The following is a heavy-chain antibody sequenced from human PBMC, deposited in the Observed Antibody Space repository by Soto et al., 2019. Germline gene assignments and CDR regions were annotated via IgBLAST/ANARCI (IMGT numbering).Heavy chain of an antibody. Sequence: EVQLLESGGGLVQPGGSLRLSCAASGFTFSSYAMSWVRQAPGKGLEWVSAISGSGGSTYYADSVKGRFTISRDNSKNTLYLQMNSLRAEDTAVYYCAKDRVGCSSTSCPYYFDYWGQGTLVTVSS. CDR1: GFTFSSYA. V-gene: IGHV3-23*01. J-gene: IGHJ4*02. CDR3: AKDRVGCSSTSCPYYFDY. D-gene: IGHD2-2*01. CDR2: ISGSGGST.